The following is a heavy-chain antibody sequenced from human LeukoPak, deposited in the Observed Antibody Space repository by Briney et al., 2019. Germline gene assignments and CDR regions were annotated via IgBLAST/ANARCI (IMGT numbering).Heavy chain of an antibody. D-gene: IGHD3-10*01. J-gene: IGHJ4*02. CDR1: GGSISSYY. CDR2: IYTSGST. Sequence: PSETLSLTCTVSGGSISSYYWSWIRQPPRKGLEWIGYIYTSGSTNYNPSLKSRVTISVDTSKNQFSLKLSSVTAADTAVYYCVRHSDTYYYGSNFDYWGQGTLVTVSS. CDR3: VRHSDTYYYGSNFDY. V-gene: IGHV4-4*09.